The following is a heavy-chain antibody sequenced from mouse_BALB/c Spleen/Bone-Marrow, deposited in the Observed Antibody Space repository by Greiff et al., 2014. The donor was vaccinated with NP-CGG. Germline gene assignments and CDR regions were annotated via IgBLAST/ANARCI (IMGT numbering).Heavy chain of an antibody. Sequence: EVQRVESGGGLVQLGGSRKLSCAASGFTFSSFGMHWVRQAPEKGLEWVAYISSGSSTIYYADTVMGRFAISRDNPKNTLFLQMTSLRSEDTAMYYCARSGSSSGYFDYWGQGTTLTVSS. CDR2: ISSGSSTI. V-gene: IGHV5-17*02. D-gene: IGHD1-1*01. CDR3: ARSGSSSGYFDY. J-gene: IGHJ2*01. CDR1: GFTFSSFG.